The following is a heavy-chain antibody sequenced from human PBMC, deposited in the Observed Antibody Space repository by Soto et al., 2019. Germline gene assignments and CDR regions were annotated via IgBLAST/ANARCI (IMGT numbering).Heavy chain of an antibody. Sequence: ASVKVSCKASGYTFTSYYMHWARQAPGQGLEWMGIINPSGGSTSYAQKFQGRVTMTRDASTSTVYMELSSLRSEDTAVYYCARVHSDSDSSSWYFDYWGQGTLVTVSS. V-gene: IGHV1-46*01. D-gene: IGHD6-13*01. CDR1: GYTFTSYY. CDR3: ARVHSDSDSSSWYFDY. J-gene: IGHJ4*02. CDR2: INPSGGST.